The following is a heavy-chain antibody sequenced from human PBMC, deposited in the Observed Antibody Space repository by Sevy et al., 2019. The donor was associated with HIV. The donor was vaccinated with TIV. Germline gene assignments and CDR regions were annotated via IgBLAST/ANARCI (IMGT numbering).Heavy chain of an antibody. Sequence: GGSLRLSCAASGFTFSSYGMHWVRQAPGKGLEWVAVISYDGSNKYYADSVKGRFTSSRDNSKNTLYLQMNSRRAEDTAVYYCAKEDWGIAAAGPNYFDYWGQGTLVTVSS. CDR2: ISYDGSNK. CDR3: AKEDWGIAAAGPNYFDY. D-gene: IGHD6-13*01. CDR1: GFTFSSYG. V-gene: IGHV3-30*18. J-gene: IGHJ4*02.